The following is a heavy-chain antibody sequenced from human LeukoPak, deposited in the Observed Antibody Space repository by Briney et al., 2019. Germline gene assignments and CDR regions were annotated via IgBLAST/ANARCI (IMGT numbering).Heavy chain of an antibody. CDR2: INAGNGNT. V-gene: IGHV1-3*01. CDR3: ARDGRFIVADYYYGMDV. CDR1: GYTFTSYA. Sequence: ASVKVSCKASGYTFTSYAMHWVRQAPGQRLEWMGWINAGNGNTIYSQNFQGRVTITSDTSASTAYMELSSLRSEDTAAYYCARDGRFIVADYYYGMDVWGQGTTVTVSS. D-gene: IGHD1-26*01. J-gene: IGHJ6*02.